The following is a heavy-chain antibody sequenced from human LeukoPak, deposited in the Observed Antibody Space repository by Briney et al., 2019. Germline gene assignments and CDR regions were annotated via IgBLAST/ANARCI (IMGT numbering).Heavy chain of an antibody. CDR1: GFTFSSYA. CDR3: AKDRGVASNWFDP. CDR2: ISYDGSNK. Sequence: PGGSLRLSRAASGFTFSSYAMHWVRQAPGKGLEWVAVISYDGSNKYYADSVKGRFTISRDNSKNTLYLQMNSLRAEDTAVYYCAKDRGVASNWFDPWGQGTLVTVSS. D-gene: IGHD3-10*01. V-gene: IGHV3-30-3*01. J-gene: IGHJ5*02.